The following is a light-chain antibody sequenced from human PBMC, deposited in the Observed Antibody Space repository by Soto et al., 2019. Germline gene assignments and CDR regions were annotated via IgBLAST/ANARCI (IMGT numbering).Light chain of an antibody. CDR2: DAS. CDR1: QSVSSY. J-gene: IGKJ3*01. Sequence: EIVLTQSPATLSLSPGERATLSCRASQSVSSYLAWYQQKPGQAPRLLIYDASNRATGIPARFSGSGSGTDFTLTISSLEPEDFAVYYCQQRSNGVTFGPGIKVDIK. CDR3: QQRSNGVT. V-gene: IGKV3-11*01.